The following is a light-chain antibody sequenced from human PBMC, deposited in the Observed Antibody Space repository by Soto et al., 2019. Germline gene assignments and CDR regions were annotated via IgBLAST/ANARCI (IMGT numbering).Light chain of an antibody. CDR3: QQRSIWPLT. Sequence: EIVLTQSPATLALSPGETATLSCRASQTIRSLLGWYQQKPGQAPRLVIYDAYYRATGIPTRFSGSGSGTDFTLTISSLEPEDFGVYYCQQRSIWPLTFGGGTKVEI. CDR2: DAY. CDR1: QTIRSL. V-gene: IGKV3-11*01. J-gene: IGKJ4*01.